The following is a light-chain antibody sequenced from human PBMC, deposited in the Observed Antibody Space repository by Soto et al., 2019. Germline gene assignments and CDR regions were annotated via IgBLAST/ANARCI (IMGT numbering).Light chain of an antibody. CDR2: EVS. CDR1: SSDVGGYNY. J-gene: IGLJ1*01. V-gene: IGLV2-14*01. CDR3: SSYTSCSTPHYV. Sequence: QSALTQPASVSGSPGQSITISCTGTSSDVGGYNYVSWYQQHPGKAPKLMIYEVSNRPSGVSNRFSGSKSGNTASLTISGLQAEDEADYYCSSYTSCSTPHYVFGTGTKVTVL.